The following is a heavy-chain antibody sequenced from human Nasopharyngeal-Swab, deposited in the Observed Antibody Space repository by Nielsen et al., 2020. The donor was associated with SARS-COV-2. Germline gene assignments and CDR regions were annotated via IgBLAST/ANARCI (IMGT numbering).Heavy chain of an antibody. J-gene: IGHJ6*02. D-gene: IGHD5-12*01. V-gene: IGHV1-69*01. CDR2: IIPIFGTA. CDR3: ASWVVATRDTNYYYYGMDV. Sequence: WVRHAPGQGREWMGGIIPIFGTANYAQKFQGRVTITADESTSTAYMELSSLRSEDTAVYYCASWVVATRDTNYYYYGMDVWGQGTTVTVSS.